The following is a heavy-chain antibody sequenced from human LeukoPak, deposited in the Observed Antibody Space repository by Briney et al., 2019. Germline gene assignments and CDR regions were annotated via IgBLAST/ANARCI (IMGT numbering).Heavy chain of an antibody. V-gene: IGHV1-69*06. D-gene: IGHD3-9*01. J-gene: IGHJ4*02. CDR1: GGIYSSYA. CDR3: ARGNYDMLTSYYRLRAFDY. Sequence: SVNVSRKACGGIYSSYAISWVRQARGRGREWMGGHLHIFGTANYAQEFQGRAPITADKSKSTAYMELSSQRSEATAVYYCARGNYDMLTSYYRLRAFDYWGRGTLVTVS. CDR2: HLHIFGTA.